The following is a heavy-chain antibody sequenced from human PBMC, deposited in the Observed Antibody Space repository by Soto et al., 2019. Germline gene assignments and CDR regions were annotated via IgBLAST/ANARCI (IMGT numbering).Heavy chain of an antibody. CDR2: ISGSGDNA. CDR3: AKTREVRGVGPED. V-gene: IGHV3-23*01. CDR1: GFTFRGYV. D-gene: IGHD3-10*01. J-gene: IGHJ4*02. Sequence: VQLLESGGGLVPPGGSLRLSCAASGFTFRGYVISWFRQTPGKGLEWVSDISGSGDNANYGDSVKGRVTISRDDPKKTVYLQMNSLRAEDTAVYYCAKTREVRGVGPEDWGPGTLVAVSS.